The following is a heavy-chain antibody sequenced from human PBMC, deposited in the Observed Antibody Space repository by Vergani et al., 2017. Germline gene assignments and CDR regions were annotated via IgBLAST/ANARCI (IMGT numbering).Heavy chain of an antibody. D-gene: IGHD3-10*01. Sequence: QVQLVQSGAEVKKPGSSVKVSCKASGDTFSSYAISWVRQAPGQGLEWMGRIIPIFGTANYAQKFQGRVTITADESTSTAYMELSSLRSEDTAVYYCARRSITMVRGVNTYYYYGMDVWGQGTTVTVSS. V-gene: IGHV1-69*15. J-gene: IGHJ6*02. CDR2: IIPIFGTA. CDR1: GDTFSSYA. CDR3: ARRSITMVRGVNTYYYYGMDV.